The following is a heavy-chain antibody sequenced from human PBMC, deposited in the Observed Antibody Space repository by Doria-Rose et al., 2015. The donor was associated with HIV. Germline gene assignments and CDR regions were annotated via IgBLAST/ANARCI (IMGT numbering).Heavy chain of an antibody. CDR3: AHSEAQNMIAGAFDI. CDR2: IYWDDDK. V-gene: IGHV2-5*02. Sequence: LTLTCTFSGFSLSTSGVGVGWIRQPPGKALEWLALIYWDDDKRYSPSLKSRLTITKDTSKNQVVLTMTNMDPVDTATYYRAHSEAQNMIAGAFDIWGQGTMVTVSS. CDR1: GFSLSTSGVG. J-gene: IGHJ3*02. D-gene: IGHD3-22*01.